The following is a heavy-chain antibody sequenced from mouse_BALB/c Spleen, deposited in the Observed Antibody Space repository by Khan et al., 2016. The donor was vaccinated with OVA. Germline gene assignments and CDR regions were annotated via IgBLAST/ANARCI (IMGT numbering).Heavy chain of an antibody. CDR3: ARTARIKY. J-gene: IGHJ2*01. CDR1: GYSITSGYG. D-gene: IGHD1-2*01. Sequence: VQLQQSGPGLVKPSQSLSLTCTVTGYSITSGYGWNWIRQFPGNQLEWMGYISYSGSTNYNPSLKNRISITRDTSKNQFFLQLNSVTTEDTATYYCARTARIKYWGQGTTLTVSS. CDR2: ISYSGST. V-gene: IGHV3-2*02.